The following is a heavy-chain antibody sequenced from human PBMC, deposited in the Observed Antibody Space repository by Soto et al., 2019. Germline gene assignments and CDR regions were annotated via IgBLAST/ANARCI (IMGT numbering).Heavy chain of an antibody. CDR1: GGPVKSDFYY. J-gene: IGHJ5*01. Sequence: PSETLSLTCTVSGGPVKSDFYYWSWIRQPPGKGLEWIGYIYNIMSTNYNPSLRSRVTMSLDTSNNQFSLKLTSVTAADPAVYYCARERRAGNWFDSWGQGTLVTVSS. CDR2: IYNIMST. D-gene: IGHD3-10*01. V-gene: IGHV4-61*01. CDR3: ARERRAGNWFDS.